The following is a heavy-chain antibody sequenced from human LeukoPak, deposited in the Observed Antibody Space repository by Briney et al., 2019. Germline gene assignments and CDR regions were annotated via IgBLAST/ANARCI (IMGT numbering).Heavy chain of an antibody. V-gene: IGHV3-53*01. D-gene: IGHD6-19*01. J-gene: IGHJ4*02. Sequence: GGSLRLSCAASGFTGSNNYVSWVRQAPGMGLEWVSAIHSSGATCYADSVKGRFTISRDTSKNTLYLQISSLRAEDTAVYYCAKDGWLVPGDYWGQGTLVTVSS. CDR1: GFTGSNNY. CDR3: AKDGWLVPGDY. CDR2: IHSSGAT.